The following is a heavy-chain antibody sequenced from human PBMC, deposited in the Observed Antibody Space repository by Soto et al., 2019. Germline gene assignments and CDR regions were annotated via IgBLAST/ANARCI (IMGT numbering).Heavy chain of an antibody. CDR1: GGTFSSYA. J-gene: IGHJ3*02. CDR2: IIPIFGTA. V-gene: IGHV1-69*12. Sequence: QVQLVQSGAEVKKRGSSVKVSCKASGGTFSSYAISWVRQAPGQGLEWMGGIIPIFGTANYAQKFQGRVTITADESTSTAYMELSSLRSEDTAVYYCAMGCSGGSCYSVHAFDIWGQGTMVTVSS. CDR3: AMGCSGGSCYSVHAFDI. D-gene: IGHD2-15*01.